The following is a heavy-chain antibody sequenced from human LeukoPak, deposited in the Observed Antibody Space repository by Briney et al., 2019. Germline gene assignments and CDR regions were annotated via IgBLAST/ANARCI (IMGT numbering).Heavy chain of an antibody. D-gene: IGHD6-13*01. J-gene: IGHJ4*02. CDR2: ISYDGSNK. Sequence: PGGSLRLSCAASGFTFSSYWMHWVRQAPGKGLERVAVISYDGSNKYYADSVKGRFTISRDNSKNTLYLQMNSLRAEDTAVYHCAKDKYSPVRSMSEAAYYFDFWGPGTLVSVSS. CDR3: AKDKYSPVRSMSEAAYYFDF. V-gene: IGHV3-30*18. CDR1: GFTFSSYW.